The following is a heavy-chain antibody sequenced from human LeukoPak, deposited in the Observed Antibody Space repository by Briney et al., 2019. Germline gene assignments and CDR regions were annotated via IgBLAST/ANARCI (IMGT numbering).Heavy chain of an antibody. J-gene: IGHJ3*02. CDR3: AGIVGATDAFDI. CDR1: GFIVSSNY. Sequence: GGSLRLSCAASGFIVSSNYMNWVRQAPGKGLEWVSVIYSGGITYYADSVKGRFTVFRHNSKNTLFLQMNSLRAEDTAVYYCAGIVGATDAFDIWGQGTMVTVSS. CDR2: IYSGGIT. D-gene: IGHD1-26*01. V-gene: IGHV3-53*04.